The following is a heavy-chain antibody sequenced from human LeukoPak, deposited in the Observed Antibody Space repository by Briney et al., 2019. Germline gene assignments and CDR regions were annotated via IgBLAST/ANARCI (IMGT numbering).Heavy chain of an antibody. CDR2: ITRYGNT. Sequence: SETLSLTCGVSGGPVSGYYWSWLRQSPGKGLEWIGEITRYGNTNYNPSLKSRVIISKDASKSQISLTLISLTAADTAVYFCARLDQLIVDYWYFDLWGRGTQVTVSS. CDR3: ARLDQLIVDYWYFDL. CDR1: GGPVSGYY. V-gene: IGHV4-34*01. J-gene: IGHJ2*01. D-gene: IGHD2-21*01.